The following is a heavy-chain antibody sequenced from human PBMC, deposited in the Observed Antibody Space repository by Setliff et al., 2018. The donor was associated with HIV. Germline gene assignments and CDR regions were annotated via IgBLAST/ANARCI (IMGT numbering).Heavy chain of an antibody. CDR1: GGSIRNEDYF. J-gene: IGHJ4*02. D-gene: IGHD3-10*01. CDR2: FYTSGST. Sequence: PSETLSLTCTVSGGSIRNEDYFWSWIRQPAGKGLEWIGRFYTSGSTNYNPPFKSRVTISEGTSENQFSLKLTSVTAADTAIYYCARGGGRAVRGLIGMYYFDYWGQGILVTVSS. V-gene: IGHV4-61*02. CDR3: ARGGGRAVRGLIGMYYFDY.